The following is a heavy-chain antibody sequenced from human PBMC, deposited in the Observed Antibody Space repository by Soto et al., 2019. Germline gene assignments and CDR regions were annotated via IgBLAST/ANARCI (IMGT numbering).Heavy chain of an antibody. D-gene: IGHD6-6*01. Sequence: PGGSLRLSCAASGFTFSSYSMNWVRQAPGKGLEWVSSISSSSSYIYYADSVKGRFTISRDNAKNSLYLQMNSLRAEGTAVYYCARAAYSSSAPNYYYGMDVWGQGTTVTVSS. CDR3: ARAAYSSSAPNYYYGMDV. CDR1: GFTFSSYS. J-gene: IGHJ6*02. CDR2: ISSSSSYI. V-gene: IGHV3-21*01.